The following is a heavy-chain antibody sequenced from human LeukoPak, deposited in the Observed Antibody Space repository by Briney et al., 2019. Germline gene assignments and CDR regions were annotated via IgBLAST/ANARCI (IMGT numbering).Heavy chain of an antibody. CDR2: ISSNGGST. D-gene: IGHD2-2*01. CDR3: ARSISLPTNYYYYYMDV. CDR1: GFTFSSYA. V-gene: IGHV3-64*01. Sequence: GGSLRLSCAASGFTFSSYAMHWVRQAPGKGLEYVSAISSNGGSTYYANSVKGRFTISRDNSKNTLYLQMGSLRSDDTAVYYCARSISLPTNYYYYYMDVWGKGTTVTVSS. J-gene: IGHJ6*03.